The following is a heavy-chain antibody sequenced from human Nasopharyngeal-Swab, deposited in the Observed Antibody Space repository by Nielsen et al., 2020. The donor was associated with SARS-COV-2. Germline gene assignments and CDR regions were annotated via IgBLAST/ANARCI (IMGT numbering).Heavy chain of an antibody. D-gene: IGHD6-19*01. V-gene: IGHV2-5*02. CDR2: LYWDDDN. CDR1: GCSLSTSKVG. Sequence: SGPTLVKPSQTLTLTCTFSGCSLSTSKVGGCWGRQLPGKALEWLALLYWDDDNRYNPSLKNRITITRDTSKNQVVLTMTNMDPVDTATYYCVHSTGWRLDYWGQGTLVTVSS. J-gene: IGHJ4*02. CDR3: VHSTGWRLDY.